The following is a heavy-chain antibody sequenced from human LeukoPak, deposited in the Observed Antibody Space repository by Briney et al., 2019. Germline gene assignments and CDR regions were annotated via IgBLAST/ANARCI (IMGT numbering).Heavy chain of an antibody. Sequence: PGGSLRLSCVASGFTFSSYSMTWVRQAPGKGLEWVSSISGSSSYIYYADSVKGRFTISRDNAKNSLYLQMNSLRAEDTAVYYCARDLVIVRDTNGLCPLDYWGQGTLVTVSS. CDR3: ARDLVIVRDTNGLCPLDY. CDR2: ISGSSSYI. V-gene: IGHV3-21*01. CDR1: GFTFSSYS. D-gene: IGHD2-8*01. J-gene: IGHJ4*02.